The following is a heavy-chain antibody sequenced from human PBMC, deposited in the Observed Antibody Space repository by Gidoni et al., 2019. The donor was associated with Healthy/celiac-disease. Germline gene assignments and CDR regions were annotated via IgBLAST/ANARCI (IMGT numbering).Heavy chain of an antibody. Sequence: EVQLVESGGGCVQPGGSLRLSCAASGFTFSSYWMSWVRQAPGKGLEWVANIKQDGSEKYYVDSVKGRFTISRDNAKNSLYLQMNSLRAEDTAVYYCARDKILWFEPLGAFDIWGQGTMVTVSS. D-gene: IGHD3-10*01. J-gene: IGHJ3*02. CDR2: IKQDGSEK. CDR1: GFTFSSYW. V-gene: IGHV3-7*03. CDR3: ARDKILWFEPLGAFDI.